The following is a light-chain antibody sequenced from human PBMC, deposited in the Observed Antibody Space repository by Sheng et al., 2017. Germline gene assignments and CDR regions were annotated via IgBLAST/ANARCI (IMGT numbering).Light chain of an antibody. Sequence: SYELTQPPSVSRVPRTDRPASPVMEINWGISIACWYQQRSGQSPILVIYQDDKRPSGIPERFSGSNLGTLPTLTISGTQAMDEAEYYCQAWDSRTADFGGGTKLTVL. J-gene: IGLJ2*01. CDR2: QDD. V-gene: IGLV3-1*01. CDR3: QAWDSRTAD. CDR1: NWGIS.